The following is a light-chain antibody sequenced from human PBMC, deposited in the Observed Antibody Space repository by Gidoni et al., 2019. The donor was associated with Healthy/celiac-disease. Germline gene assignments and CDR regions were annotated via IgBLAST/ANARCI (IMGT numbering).Light chain of an antibody. CDR1: KLGDKY. Sequence: SYELTQPHSLSVSPGQTASITCSGDKLGDKYACWYQQKPGQSPVLVIYQDSKRPSGIPGRFSGSNSGNTATLTISGTQAMDEADYYCQAWDSSTLYVFGTGTKVTVL. V-gene: IGLV3-1*01. CDR3: QAWDSSTLYV. CDR2: QDS. J-gene: IGLJ1*01.